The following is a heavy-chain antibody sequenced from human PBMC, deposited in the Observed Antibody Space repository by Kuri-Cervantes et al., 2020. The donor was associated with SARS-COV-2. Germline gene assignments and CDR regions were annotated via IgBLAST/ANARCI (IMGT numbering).Heavy chain of an antibody. CDR1: GFTFDDYA. D-gene: IGHD3-10*01. CDR2: ISWNSGSI. V-gene: IGHV3-9*01. J-gene: IGHJ4*02. Sequence: SLKISCAASGFTFDDYAMHWVRQAPGKGLEWVSGISWNSGSIGYADSVKGRFTISRDNSKNTLYLQMNSLRAEDTAVYYCARDSQGKFDYWGQGTLVTVSS. CDR3: ARDSQGKFDY.